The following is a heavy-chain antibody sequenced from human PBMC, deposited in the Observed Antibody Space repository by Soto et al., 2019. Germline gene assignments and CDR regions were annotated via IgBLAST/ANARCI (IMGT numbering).Heavy chain of an antibody. Sequence: SETLCLTCTVSGCSISSYYWSWSRQPPGKGLEWIGYIYYSGSTNYNPSLKSRVTISVDTSKNQLSLKLSSVTAADTAVYYCARAAMVRVVIFYYYYLDFWGKGTTVTVSS. CDR3: ARAAMVRVVIFYYYYLDF. D-gene: IGHD3-10*01. CDR2: IYYSGST. J-gene: IGHJ6*03. V-gene: IGHV4-59*01. CDR1: GCSISSYY.